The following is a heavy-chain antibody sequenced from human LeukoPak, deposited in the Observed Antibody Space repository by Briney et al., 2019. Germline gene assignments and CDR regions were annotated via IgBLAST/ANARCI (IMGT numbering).Heavy chain of an antibody. CDR1: GFTFSSYA. Sequence: GGSLRLSCAASGFTFSSYAMSWVRQAPGKGLEWVSAISGSGGSTYYADSVKGRFTISRDNSKNTLYLQMNSLRAEDTAVYYCAGEGTAAAPYYYYMDVWGKGTTVTVSS. CDR2: ISGSGGST. CDR3: AGEGTAAAPYYYYMDV. D-gene: IGHD2-2*01. J-gene: IGHJ6*03. V-gene: IGHV3-23*01.